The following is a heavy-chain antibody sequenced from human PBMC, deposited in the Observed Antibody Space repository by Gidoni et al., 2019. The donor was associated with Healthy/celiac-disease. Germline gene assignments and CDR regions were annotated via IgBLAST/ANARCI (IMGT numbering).Heavy chain of an antibody. J-gene: IGHJ6*03. D-gene: IGHD2-15*01. CDR2: IIPILGIA. CDR3: ARGGGYCSGGSCPGYYYYYMDV. Sequence: QVQLVQSGAEVKKPGSSVKVSCKASGGTFRSYTISWVRQAPGQGLEWMGRIIPILGIANYAQKFQGRVTITADKSTSTAYMELSSLRSEDTAVYYCARGGGYCSGGSCPGYYYYYMDVWGKGTTVTVSS. V-gene: IGHV1-69*02. CDR1: GGTFRSYT.